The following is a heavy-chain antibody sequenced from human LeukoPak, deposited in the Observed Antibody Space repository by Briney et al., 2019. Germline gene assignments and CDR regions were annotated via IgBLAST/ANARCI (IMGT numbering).Heavy chain of an antibody. J-gene: IGHJ4*02. D-gene: IGHD6-25*01. CDR2: IFHSGIT. V-gene: IGHV4-59*01. Sequence: SETLSLTCSVSGGSISPYYWSWFRQPPGKGLEWIGYIFHSGITTYNPSLKSRVTISLDSSKNQLFLRLTSVTAADTAMYYCARAETLAAIYFDFWGQGSLVTVSS. CDR3: ARAETLAAIYFDF. CDR1: GGSISPYY.